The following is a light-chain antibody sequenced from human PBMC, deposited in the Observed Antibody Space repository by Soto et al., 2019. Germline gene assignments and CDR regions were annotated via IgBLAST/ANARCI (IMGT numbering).Light chain of an antibody. J-gene: IGKJ1*01. CDR2: GAS. Sequence: EIVLTQSPGTLSLSPGERATLSCRASQSVSSSYLAWYQQKPGQAPRLLIYGASSRATGIPDRFSGSGSGTDFTLTISRREPEDFAVYYCPQYGSSRTFGQGTKVEIK. V-gene: IGKV3-20*01. CDR1: QSVSSSY. CDR3: PQYGSSRT.